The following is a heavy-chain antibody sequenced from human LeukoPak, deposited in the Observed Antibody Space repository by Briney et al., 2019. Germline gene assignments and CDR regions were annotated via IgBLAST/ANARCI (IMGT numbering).Heavy chain of an antibody. CDR1: GFTFSSYA. V-gene: IGHV3-30-3*01. CDR3: ARDSSGYLFFFDY. CDR2: ISYDGSNK. Sequence: GGSLRLSCAASGFTFSSYAMHWVRQAPGEGLEGVAVISYDGSNKYYADSVKGRFTISRDNAKNTLYLQMNSLRAEDTAVYYCARDSSGYLFFFDYWGQGTLVTVSS. J-gene: IGHJ4*02. D-gene: IGHD3-22*01.